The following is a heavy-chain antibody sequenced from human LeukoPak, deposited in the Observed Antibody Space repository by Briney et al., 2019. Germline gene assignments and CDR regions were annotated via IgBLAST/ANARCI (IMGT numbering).Heavy chain of an antibody. CDR3: AKDATNMAYYGAFDV. CDR2: INPDSGGT. D-gene: IGHD2-8*01. Sequence: ASVKVSCKASGYTFTDYYLHGVRQPPGQGLEWMGLINPDSGGTSYAQKFRDRVTMTRDTSINTVYMELSRLGSDDTAVYYCAKDATNMAYYGAFDVWGQGTTVTVSS. V-gene: IGHV1-2*06. J-gene: IGHJ6*02. CDR1: GYTFTDYY.